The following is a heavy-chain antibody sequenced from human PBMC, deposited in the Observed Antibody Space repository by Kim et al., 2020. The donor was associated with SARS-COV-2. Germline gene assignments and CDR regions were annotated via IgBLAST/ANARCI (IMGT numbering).Heavy chain of an antibody. CDR3: ARYHFDYDFWSGRTPRYGMDV. CDR2: INPNSGGT. V-gene: IGHV1-2*06. Sequence: ASVKVSCKASGYTFTGYYMHWVRQAPGQGLEWMGRINPNSGGTNYAQKFQGRVTMTRDTSISTAYMELSRLRSDDTAVYYCARYHFDYDFWSGRTPRYGMDVWGQGTTVTVSS. CDR1: GYTFTGYY. J-gene: IGHJ6*02. D-gene: IGHD3-3*01.